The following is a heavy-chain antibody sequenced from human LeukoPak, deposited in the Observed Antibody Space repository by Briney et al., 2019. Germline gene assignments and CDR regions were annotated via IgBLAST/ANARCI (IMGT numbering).Heavy chain of an antibody. V-gene: IGHV4-34*01. CDR2: INHSEST. D-gene: IGHD2-21*01. CDR1: GGSFSGYY. J-gene: IGHJ3*02. Sequence: KTSETLSLTCAVYGGSFSGYYWSWIRQPPGKGLEWIGEINHSESTNYNPSLKSRVNISVDTSKNQFSLKLTSVTAADTAVYYCASDSGGRRDAFNIWGQGTMVTVSS. CDR3: ASDSGGRRDAFNI.